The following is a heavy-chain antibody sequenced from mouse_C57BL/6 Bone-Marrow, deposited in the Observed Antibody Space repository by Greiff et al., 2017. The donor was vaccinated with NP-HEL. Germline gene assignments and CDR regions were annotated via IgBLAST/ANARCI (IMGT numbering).Heavy chain of an antibody. Sequence: QVQLKQPGAELVKPGASVKMSCKASGYTFTSYWITWVKQRPGQGLEWIGDIYPGSGSTNYNEKFKSKATLTVDTSSSTAYMQLSSLTSEDSAGYYCARCPLLCPWYFDVWGTGTTVTVSS. CDR3: ARCPLLCPWYFDV. J-gene: IGHJ1*03. CDR1: GYTFTSYW. CDR2: IYPGSGST. D-gene: IGHD1-1*02. V-gene: IGHV1-55*01.